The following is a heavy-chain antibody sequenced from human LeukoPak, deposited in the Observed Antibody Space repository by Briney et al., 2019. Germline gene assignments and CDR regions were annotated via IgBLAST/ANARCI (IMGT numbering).Heavy chain of an antibody. Sequence: GGSLRLSCAASGFTFSNSALSWVRQAPGKGLEWVSGISKGGTTFYADSVKGRFTISRDNSKNTLYLQMNTLRAEDTALYYCAQGASPDYWGQGTLVTVSS. V-gene: IGHV3-23*01. CDR1: GFTFSNSA. CDR2: ISKGGTT. CDR3: AQGASPDY. J-gene: IGHJ4*02.